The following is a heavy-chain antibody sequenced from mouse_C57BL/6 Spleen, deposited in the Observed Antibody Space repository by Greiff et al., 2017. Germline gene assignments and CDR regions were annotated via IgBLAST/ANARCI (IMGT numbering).Heavy chain of an antibody. CDR2: IDPSDSYT. CDR1: GYTFTSYW. Sequence: VQLQQPGAELVMPGASVKLSCKASGYTFTSYWMHWVKQRPGQGLEWIGEIDPSDSYTNYNQKFKGKSTLTVDKSSSTAYMQLSSLTSEDSAVYYCASGPYYYGSSPDDWGQGTTPTVSS. CDR3: ASGPYYYGSSPDD. V-gene: IGHV1-69*01. J-gene: IGHJ2*01. D-gene: IGHD1-1*01.